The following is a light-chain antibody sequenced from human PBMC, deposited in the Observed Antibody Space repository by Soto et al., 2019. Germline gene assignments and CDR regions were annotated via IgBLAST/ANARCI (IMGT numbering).Light chain of an antibody. CDR1: QSVSGY. J-gene: IGKJ4*01. CDR3: QQYNNWLMLT. Sequence: EIVMTHSPATLSVSPWEIATLSCRASQSVSGYLAWYQQKPGQPPRLLIYGASTRATGIPARFSGSGSGTEFTLTISSLQSEDFAMYYCQQYNNWLMLTFGGGTKVDIK. V-gene: IGKV3D-15*01. CDR2: GAS.